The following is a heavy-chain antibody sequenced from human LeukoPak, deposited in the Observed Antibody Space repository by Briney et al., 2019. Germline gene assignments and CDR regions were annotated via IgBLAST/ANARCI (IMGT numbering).Heavy chain of an antibody. V-gene: IGHV3-53*01. CDR3: ARGPSDYGYYYYGMDV. CDR2: IYSGDST. J-gene: IGHJ6*04. CDR1: GFTDSYNY. Sequence: PGGSLTLSCAASGFTDSYNYMSWVRQAPGKALEWFSVIYSGDSTYYADSVKGRFTISRDNSKNTLYLQVNSLRVEDTAVYYCARGPSDYGYYYYGMDVWGKGTTVTVSS. D-gene: IGHD4-17*01.